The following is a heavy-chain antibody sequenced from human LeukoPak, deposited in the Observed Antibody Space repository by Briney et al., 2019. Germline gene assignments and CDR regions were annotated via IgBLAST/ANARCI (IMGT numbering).Heavy chain of an antibody. J-gene: IGHJ6*03. D-gene: IGHD2-15*01. Sequence: PTGGSLRLSCAASGFTFDDYGMSWVRQAPGRGLEWVSGINWNGISIGHADSVKGRFTISRDNAKNSLYLQMNSLRAEATALYYCAREGGFDNCSGGSCYYYYYYMDVWGKGTTVTVSS. V-gene: IGHV3-20*04. CDR1: GFTFDDYG. CDR3: AREGGFDNCSGGSCYYYYYYMDV. CDR2: INWNGISI.